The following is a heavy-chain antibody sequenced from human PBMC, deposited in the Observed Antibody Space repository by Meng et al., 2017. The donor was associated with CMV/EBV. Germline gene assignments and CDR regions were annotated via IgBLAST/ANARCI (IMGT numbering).Heavy chain of an antibody. CDR2: MYWNYDT. D-gene: IGHD5-18*01. J-gene: IGHJ4*02. CDR1: GFSLSSTRCG. V-gene: IGHV2-5*01. CDR3: AHLETAKIHFDY. Sequence: HIPLKDSGARLEKPTHALTLTCTFSGFSLSSTRCGVGWIRQTPGQALEWLAVMYWNYDTRYNPSLYSRRTITKDTAKTQIVFTMTNIYPVDAATSYCAHLETAKIHFDYWGQGTLVTVSS.